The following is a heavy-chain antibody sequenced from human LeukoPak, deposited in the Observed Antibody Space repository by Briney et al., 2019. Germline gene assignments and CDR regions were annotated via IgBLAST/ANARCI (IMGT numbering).Heavy chain of an antibody. CDR3: AKGGGITDYARFDY. Sequence: PGGSLRLSCAASGXTFSTYGMNWVRQAPGKGLEWVAIISYDESNTYYADSVKGRFTISRDNSKNTLYLQMNSLRAEDTAVYYCAKGGGITDYARFDYWGQGTLVTVSS. V-gene: IGHV3-30*18. CDR2: ISYDESNT. CDR1: GXTFSTYG. D-gene: IGHD1-14*01. J-gene: IGHJ4*02.